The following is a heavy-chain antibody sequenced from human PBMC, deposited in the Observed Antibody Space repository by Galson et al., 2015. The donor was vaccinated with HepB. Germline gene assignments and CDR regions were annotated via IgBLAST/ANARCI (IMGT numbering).Heavy chain of an antibody. Sequence: SLRLSCAASGFTFSSYAMSWVRQAPGKGLEWVSAISGSGGSTYYADSVKGRFTISRDNSKNTLYLQMNSLRAEDTAVYYCAKACNLQLVPYYYYGMDVWGQGTTVTVSS. V-gene: IGHV3-23*01. CDR3: AKACNLQLVPYYYYGMDV. J-gene: IGHJ6*02. CDR2: ISGSGGST. D-gene: IGHD6-6*01. CDR1: GFTFSSYA.